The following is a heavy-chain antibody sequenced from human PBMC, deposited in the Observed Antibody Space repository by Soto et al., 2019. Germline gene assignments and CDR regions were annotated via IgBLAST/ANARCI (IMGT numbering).Heavy chain of an antibody. D-gene: IGHD3-16*01. CDR2: IYMSGDT. Sequence: VQLVESGGGLVQPRGSLRLSCAASGFSVSDNYMSWVRQAPGKGLERISVIYMSGDTYYANSVTGRLTISKDNSRNTLYLQINDLRVEDTAIYYCARDPGYGRGGSFDPWGQGIPVTVSS. CDR1: GFSVSDNY. J-gene: IGHJ5*02. CDR3: ARDPGYGRGGSFDP. V-gene: IGHV3-66*01.